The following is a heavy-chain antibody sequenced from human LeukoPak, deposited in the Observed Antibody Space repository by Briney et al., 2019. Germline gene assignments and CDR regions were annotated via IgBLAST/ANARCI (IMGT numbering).Heavy chain of an antibody. CDR3: ARGEYQLLAYYFDY. J-gene: IGHJ4*02. CDR1: GGSISSGGYS. V-gene: IGHV4-30-2*01. Sequence: SETLSLTCAVSGGSISSGGYSWSWIRQPPGKGLEWIGYIYHSGSTYYNPSLKSRVTISVDTSKNQFSLKLSSVTAADTAVYYCARGEYQLLAYYFDYWGQGTLVTVSS. CDR2: IYHSGST. D-gene: IGHD2-2*01.